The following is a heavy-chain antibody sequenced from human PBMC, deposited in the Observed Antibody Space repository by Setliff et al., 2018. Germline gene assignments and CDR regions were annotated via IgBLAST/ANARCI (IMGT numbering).Heavy chain of an antibody. V-gene: IGHV3-30*19. CDR3: ARSTITFSGEDFYFFYYMDV. CDR1: GFILSPYG. J-gene: IGHJ6*03. CDR2: IWYDDTKK. Sequence: GGSLRLSCAASGFILSPYGMHWVRQAPGKGLEWVAVIWYDDTKKYFADSVKGRFTISRDSSRNTLYLQMSSLRPEDTALYYCARSTITFSGEDFYFFYYMDVWGKGTTVTVSS. D-gene: IGHD4-4*01.